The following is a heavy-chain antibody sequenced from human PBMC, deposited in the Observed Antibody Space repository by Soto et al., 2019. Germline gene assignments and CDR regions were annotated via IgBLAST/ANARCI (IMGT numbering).Heavy chain of an antibody. CDR1: GFTFSSYW. CDR3: ARGGDYYDSSGYYFFDY. CDR2: IKQDGSEK. V-gene: IGHV3-7*04. J-gene: IGHJ4*02. Sequence: GGSLRLSCAASGFTFSSYWMSWVRQAPGKGLEWVANIKQDGSEKYYVESVKGRFTISRDNAKNSLYLQMNSLRAEETAVYYCARGGDYYDSSGYYFFDYWGQGTLVTVSS. D-gene: IGHD3-22*01.